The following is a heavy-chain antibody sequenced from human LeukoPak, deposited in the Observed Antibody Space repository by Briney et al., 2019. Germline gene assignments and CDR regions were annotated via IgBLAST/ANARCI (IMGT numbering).Heavy chain of an antibody. D-gene: IGHD4-17*01. Sequence: ASVKVSCKASGYTFTTFAIHWVRQAPGQKLEWMGWINAGNGNTEYSQKFQGRVTITRDTSASTAYTELSSLRSEDTAVYYCARVPTVTNWFDPWGQGTLVTVSS. CDR1: GYTFTTFA. CDR2: INAGNGNT. J-gene: IGHJ5*02. CDR3: ARVPTVTNWFDP. V-gene: IGHV1-3*01.